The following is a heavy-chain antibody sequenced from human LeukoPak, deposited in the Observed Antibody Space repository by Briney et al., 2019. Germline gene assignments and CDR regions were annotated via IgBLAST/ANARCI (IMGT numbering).Heavy chain of an antibody. CDR3: ARTTRGY. CDR2: IKEDGSEK. CDR1: GFTFSNYW. J-gene: IGHJ4*02. D-gene: IGHD1-26*01. Sequence: PGGSLRLSCAASGFTFSNYWMSWVRQAPGKGLEWVANIKEDGSEKHYVDSVKGRFTISRDNAKNSLYLQMNSLRVEDTAVYYCARTTRGYWGQGTLVTVSS. V-gene: IGHV3-7*03.